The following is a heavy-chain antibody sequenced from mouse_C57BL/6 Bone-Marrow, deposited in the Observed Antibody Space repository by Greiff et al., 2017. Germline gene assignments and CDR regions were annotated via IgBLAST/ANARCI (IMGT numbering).Heavy chain of an antibody. D-gene: IGHD2-5*01. J-gene: IGHJ2*01. CDR3: ARDYSNYPYFDY. CDR1: GYTFTSYG. V-gene: IGHV1-81*01. Sequence: VQLQQSGAELARPGASVKLSCKASGYTFTSYGISWVKQRTGQGLEWIGEIYPRSGNTYYNEKFKGKATLTADKSSSTAYMELRSLTSEDSAAYFCARDYSNYPYFDYWGQGTTLTVSS. CDR2: IYPRSGNT.